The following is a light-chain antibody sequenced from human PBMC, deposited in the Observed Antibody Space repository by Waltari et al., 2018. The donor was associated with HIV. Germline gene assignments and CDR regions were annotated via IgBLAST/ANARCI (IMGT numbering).Light chain of an antibody. CDR3: AAWDDSLSGPV. J-gene: IGLJ3*02. Sequence: QSVLTQPPSASGTPGQRVTIPCSGSSSNIGSNYVYWYQQLPRTAPKLLIYRNNQRPSGVPDRFSGSKSGTSASLAISGLRSEDEADYYCAAWDDSLSGPVFGGGTKLTVL. CDR2: RNN. CDR1: SSNIGSNY. V-gene: IGLV1-47*01.